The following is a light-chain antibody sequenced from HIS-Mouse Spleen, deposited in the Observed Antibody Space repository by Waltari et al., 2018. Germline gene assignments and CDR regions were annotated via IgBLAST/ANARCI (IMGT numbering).Light chain of an antibody. Sequence: SYELTQPSSVSVSPGQTARITCSGDVLAKNYARWFQQKPGQAPVLVIYKDSEGPSGIPERFSGSSSGTTVTLTISGAQVEDEADYYCYSAADNNRVFGGGTKLTVL. CDR1: VLAKNY. J-gene: IGLJ3*02. V-gene: IGLV3-27*01. CDR3: YSAADNNRV. CDR2: KDS.